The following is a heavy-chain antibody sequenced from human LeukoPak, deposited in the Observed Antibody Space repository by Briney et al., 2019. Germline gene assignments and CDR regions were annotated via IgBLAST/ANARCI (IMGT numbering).Heavy chain of an antibody. CDR2: IYPGDSDT. Sequence: GASLQISCKGSGYSFTSYWIGWVRQMPGKGLGWMGIIYPGDSDTRYSPSFQGQVTISADKSISTAYLQWSSLKASDTAMYYCASIRYSSGLSYFDYWGQGTLVTVSS. J-gene: IGHJ4*02. CDR3: ASIRYSSGLSYFDY. CDR1: GYSFTSYW. V-gene: IGHV5-51*01. D-gene: IGHD6-19*01.